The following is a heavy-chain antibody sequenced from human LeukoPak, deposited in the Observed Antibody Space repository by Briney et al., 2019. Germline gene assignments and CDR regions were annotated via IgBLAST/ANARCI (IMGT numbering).Heavy chain of an antibody. V-gene: IGHV1-46*02. CDR2: TNPNDGSV. CDR3: ARNPPRTGDFNS. CDR1: GYSFNVFY. J-gene: IGHJ4*02. D-gene: IGHD7-27*01. Sequence: ASVKVSCKASGYSFNVFYIHWLRQAPGQGLEWMGVTNPNDGSVSYAQKFQDRVTLTRDTSTNTAYMELSALTSEDTTVYYCARNPPRTGDFNSWGQGALVTVSS.